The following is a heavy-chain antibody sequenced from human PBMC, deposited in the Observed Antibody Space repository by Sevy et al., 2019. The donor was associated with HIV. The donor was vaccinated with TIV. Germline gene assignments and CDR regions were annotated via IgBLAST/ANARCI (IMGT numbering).Heavy chain of an antibody. D-gene: IGHD6-19*01. CDR3: ARDLPIPVYSIGLGENYYSMDV. Sequence: ASVKVSCKASGYTFTSYAMNWVRQAPGQGLEWMGWINTNTGNPTYAQGFTGRVVFSLDTSVSTAYLQISSLKAEDIAVYYFARDLPIPVYSIGLGENYYSMDVWDQGTTVTVSS. V-gene: IGHV7-4-1*02. CDR2: INTNTGNP. J-gene: IGHJ6*02. CDR1: GYTFTSYA.